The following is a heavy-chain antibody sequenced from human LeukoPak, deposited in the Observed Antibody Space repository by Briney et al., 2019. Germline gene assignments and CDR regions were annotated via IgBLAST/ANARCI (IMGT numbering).Heavy chain of an antibody. CDR2: INSDGSST. CDR1: GFTFSSYW. CDR3: ARSRFVDTPEDY. J-gene: IGHJ4*02. V-gene: IGHV3-74*01. D-gene: IGHD5-18*01. Sequence: PGGSLRLSCAASGFTFSSYWMHWVRQAPGKGLVWVTRINSDGSSTSYADSVKGRFTISRDNAKNTLYLQMNSLRAEDTAVYYCARSRFVDTPEDYWGQGTLVTVSS.